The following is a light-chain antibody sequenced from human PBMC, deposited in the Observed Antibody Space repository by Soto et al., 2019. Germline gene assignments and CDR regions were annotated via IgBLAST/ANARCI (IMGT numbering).Light chain of an antibody. Sequence: GDRVTITCRASQSISSWLAWYQQKPGKAPMLLIYDASSLESGVPSRFSGSGSGTEFTLTISSLQPDDFATYYCQQYNSYPWTFGQGTKVEIK. V-gene: IGKV1-5*01. CDR1: QSISSW. CDR3: QQYNSYPWT. CDR2: DAS. J-gene: IGKJ1*01.